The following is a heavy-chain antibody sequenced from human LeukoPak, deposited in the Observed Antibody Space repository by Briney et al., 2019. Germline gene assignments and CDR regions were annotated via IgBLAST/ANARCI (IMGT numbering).Heavy chain of an antibody. CDR1: GFTFSSYE. D-gene: IGHD3-10*01. CDR3: ARDLLWFGTYYYYGMDV. Sequence: GGSLRFSCAASGFTFSSYEMNGVRQAPGKGPEWVSYISSSGSTIYYADSVKGRFTISRDNAKNSLYLQMNSLRAEDTAVYYCARDLLWFGTYYYYGMDVWGQGTTVTVSS. V-gene: IGHV3-48*03. CDR2: ISSSGSTI. J-gene: IGHJ6*02.